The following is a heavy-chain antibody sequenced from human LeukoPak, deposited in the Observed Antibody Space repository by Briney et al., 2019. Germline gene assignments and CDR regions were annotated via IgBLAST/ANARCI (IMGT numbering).Heavy chain of an antibody. J-gene: IGHJ4*02. V-gene: IGHV3-30*03. Sequence: GRSLRLSCAASEFTFSNYGMHWVRQAPGKGLEWVAVISYDGSNKYYADSVKGRFTISRDNSKNTLYLQMNSLRAEDTAVYYCARGGAKAAFDYWGQGTLVAVSS. CDR3: ARGGAKAAFDY. D-gene: IGHD1-26*01. CDR2: ISYDGSNK. CDR1: EFTFSNYG.